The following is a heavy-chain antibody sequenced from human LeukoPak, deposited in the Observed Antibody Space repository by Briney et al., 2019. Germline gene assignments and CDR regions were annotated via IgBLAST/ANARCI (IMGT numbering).Heavy chain of an antibody. V-gene: IGHV2-5*01. CDR1: GFSLSTSGVG. J-gene: IGHJ3*02. D-gene: IGHD2-15*01. CDR2: IYWNDDK. CDR3: AHRRGSSDAFDI. Sequence: SGPTLVKPTQTLTLTCTFSGFSLSTSGVGVGWIRQPPGKALEWLALIYWNDDKRYSPSLKSRLTITKDTSKNQEVLTMTNMDPVDTATYYCAHRRGSSDAFDIWGQGTMVTVSS.